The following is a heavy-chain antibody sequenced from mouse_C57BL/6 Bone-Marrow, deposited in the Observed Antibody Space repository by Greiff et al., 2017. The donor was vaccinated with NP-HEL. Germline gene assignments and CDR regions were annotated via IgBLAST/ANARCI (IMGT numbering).Heavy chain of an antibody. CDR2: INYDGSST. CDR3: AREGGLRRRTYAMDY. J-gene: IGHJ4*01. V-gene: IGHV5-16*01. CDR1: GFTFSDYY. Sequence: EVHLVESEGGLVQPGSSMKLSCTASGFTFSDYYMAWVRQVPEKGLEWVANINYDGSSTYYLDSLKSRFIISRDNAKNILYLQMSSLKSEDTATYYGAREGGLRRRTYAMDYWGQGTSVTGSS. D-gene: IGHD2-4*01.